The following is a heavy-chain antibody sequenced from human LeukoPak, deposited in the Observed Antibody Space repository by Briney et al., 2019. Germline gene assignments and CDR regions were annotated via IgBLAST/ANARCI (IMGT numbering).Heavy chain of an antibody. J-gene: IGHJ4*02. V-gene: IGHV3-33*06. CDR2: IWYNGSNK. CDR1: GFTFSSYG. CDR3: AKDRTVTTHDYYFDY. D-gene: IGHD4-17*01. Sequence: GGSLRLSCAASGFTFSSYGMQWVRQAPGKGLEWVAVIWYNGSNKYYEDSVKGRFTISRDNSKNTLYLQMNSLRAEDTAVYYCAKDRTVTTHDYYFDYWGQGTLVTVSS.